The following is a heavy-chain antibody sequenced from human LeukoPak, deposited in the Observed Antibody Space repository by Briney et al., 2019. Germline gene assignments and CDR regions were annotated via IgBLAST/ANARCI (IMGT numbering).Heavy chain of an antibody. D-gene: IGHD3-22*01. CDR1: GGSISRYY. CDR3: ARANSYDGSGHYHEFAY. Sequence: SETLSLTCTVSGGSISRYYWSWIRQPAGKGLEWIGRIHSSGSTNYNPSLKSRVTMSVDTSKNHFSLKLSSVTAADTAVYYCARANSYDGSGHYHEFAYWGQGTLVTVSS. V-gene: IGHV4-4*07. J-gene: IGHJ4*02. CDR2: IHSSGST.